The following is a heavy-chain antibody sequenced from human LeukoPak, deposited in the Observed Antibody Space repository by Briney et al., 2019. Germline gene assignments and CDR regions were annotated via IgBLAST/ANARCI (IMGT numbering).Heavy chain of an antibody. J-gene: IGHJ5*02. CDR3: AREGNYYDFGHNWFDP. Sequence: PSETLSLTCSVSGGFISSGSYYWSWIRQPAGKGLEWIGRIYTSGSTNYNPSLKSRVTISVDTSKNQFSLKLSSVTAADTAVYYCAREGNYYDFGHNWFDPWGQGTLVTVSS. CDR1: GGFISSGSYY. V-gene: IGHV4-61*02. D-gene: IGHD3-3*01. CDR2: IYTSGST.